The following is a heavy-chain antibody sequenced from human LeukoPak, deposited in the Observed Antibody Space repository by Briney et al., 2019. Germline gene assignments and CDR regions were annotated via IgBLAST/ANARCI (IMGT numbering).Heavy chain of an antibody. Sequence: GGSLRLSCAASGFTFSTYAMSWVRQAPGKGLEWVSVISNSGSSTHYADSVKGRFSIARDTSRNRLYLQTKSLRTDDTAVYYCAKAGSIQLWSPYNWFDPWGQGTLVTVSS. J-gene: IGHJ5*02. CDR3: AKAGSIQLWSPYNWFDP. CDR2: ISNSGSST. V-gene: IGHV3-23*01. D-gene: IGHD5-18*01. CDR1: GFTFSTYA.